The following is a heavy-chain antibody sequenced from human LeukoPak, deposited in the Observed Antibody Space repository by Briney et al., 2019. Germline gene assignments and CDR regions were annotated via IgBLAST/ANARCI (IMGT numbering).Heavy chain of an antibody. J-gene: IGHJ4*02. CDR2: IGKSGSPT. CDR3: ARDIHWLQFNY. Sequence: PGGSLRLSCAASGFTFSDYYMIWIRQAPGKGLECVSYIGKSGSPTYYADSVKGRFTISRDNAKNSLFLQMNSLRAEDSAVYYCARDIHWLQFNYWGQGILVTVSS. CDR1: GFTFSDYY. V-gene: IGHV3-11*01. D-gene: IGHD5-24*01.